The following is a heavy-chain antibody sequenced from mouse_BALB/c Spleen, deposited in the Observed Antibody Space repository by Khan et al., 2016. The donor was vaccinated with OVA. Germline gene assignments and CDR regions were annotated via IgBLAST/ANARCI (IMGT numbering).Heavy chain of an antibody. CDR2: IYPGSDNA. Sequence: QMQLEESGPELVKPGASVKMSCKASGYTFTYYVITWVKQRTGQGLEWIGEIYPGSDNAYYNERFKGKATLTADKSSNTTHMQLSSLISEDSAVYFCARGDGYYVYFDYWGQGTTLTVSS. J-gene: IGHJ2*01. CDR1: GYTFTYYV. D-gene: IGHD2-3*01. V-gene: IGHV1-81*01. CDR3: ARGDGYYVYFDY.